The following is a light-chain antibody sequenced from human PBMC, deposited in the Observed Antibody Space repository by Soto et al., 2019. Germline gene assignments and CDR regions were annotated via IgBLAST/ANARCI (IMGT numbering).Light chain of an antibody. CDR3: QQYGTLPPT. CDR1: QTVTNTY. Sequence: EIVLTQSPGTLSLSPGERATLSCRASQTVTNTYLAWYQQKSGQAPKFLIYGASNRATGIPDRFSGSGSGTDFTLTISRLEPEDFAVYYCQQYGTLPPTFGGGTKEEI. J-gene: IGKJ4*01. V-gene: IGKV3-20*01. CDR2: GAS.